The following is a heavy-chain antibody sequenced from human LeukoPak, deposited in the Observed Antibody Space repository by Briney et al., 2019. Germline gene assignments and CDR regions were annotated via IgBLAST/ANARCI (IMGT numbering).Heavy chain of an antibody. CDR1: RLTFSGSW. D-gene: IGHD6-13*01. J-gene: IGHJ4*02. Sequence: GGSIRLSCSASRLTFSGSWMSWVRQAPGKGLEWVANISPDGGTKYYMDSVKGRVTNSRDNARNSLYLEMSSLRTDDTAVYYCTAGVSGSWDFGGQGTLVTVSS. CDR3: TAGVSGSWDF. V-gene: IGHV3-7*03. CDR2: ISPDGGTK.